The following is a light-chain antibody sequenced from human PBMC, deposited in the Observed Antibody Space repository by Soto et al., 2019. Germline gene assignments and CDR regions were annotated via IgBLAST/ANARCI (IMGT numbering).Light chain of an antibody. CDR3: AAWEDILNCYV. CDR1: SSNIGSNT. CDR2: SNN. V-gene: IGLV1-44*01. Sequence: QSALTQPPSASGTPGQRVTISCPGSSSNIGSNTVNWYQQLPGTAPKLLIYSNNQRPSGVPDRFSGSKSGTSASLAISGLQSEDEADYYCAAWEDILNCYVFGTGTKVTVL. J-gene: IGLJ1*01.